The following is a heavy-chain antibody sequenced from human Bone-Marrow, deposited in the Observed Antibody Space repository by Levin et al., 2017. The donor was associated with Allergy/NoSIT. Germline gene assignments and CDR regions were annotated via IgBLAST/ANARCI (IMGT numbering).Heavy chain of an antibody. J-gene: IGHJ6*02. CDR3: ARAGTVTQSSHFTMDV. CDR1: GFTFSDHY. Sequence: GESLKISCAASGFTFSDHYMDWVRQAPGKGLEWIGRTRNKARSYTTEYAASVKDRFTISRDDSKNSLFLQMTSLKTEDTAVYFCARAGTVTQSSHFTMDVWGQGTTVTVSS. CDR2: TRNKARSYTT. V-gene: IGHV3-72*01. D-gene: IGHD3/OR15-3a*01.